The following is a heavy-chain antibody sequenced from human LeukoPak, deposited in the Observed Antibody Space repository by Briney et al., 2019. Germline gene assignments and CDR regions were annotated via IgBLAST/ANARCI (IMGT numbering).Heavy chain of an antibody. J-gene: IGHJ5*02. V-gene: IGHV3-23*01. Sequence: GGPLRLFCAASGFTFSSYAMSWVRQAPGKALEYVSAISGSGGSTYYADSVKGRFTISRDNSKNTLYLQMNSLRAEDTAVYYCAKYEGSSNSGFDPWGQGTLVTVSS. D-gene: IGHD3-10*01. CDR1: GFTFSSYA. CDR2: ISGSGGST. CDR3: AKYEGSSNSGFDP.